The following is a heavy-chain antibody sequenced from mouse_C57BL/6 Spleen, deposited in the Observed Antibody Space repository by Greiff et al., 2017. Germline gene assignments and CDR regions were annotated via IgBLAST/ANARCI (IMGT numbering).Heavy chain of an antibody. Sequence: QVQLQQSGPELVKPGASVQLSCKASGYTFTSYDINWVKQRPGQGLEWIGWIYPRDGSTKYNEKFKGKATLTVDTSSSTAYMELHSLTSEDSAVYFCARRGIYYGYENAMDYWGQGTSVTVSS. CDR2: IYPRDGST. CDR3: ARRGIYYGYENAMDY. CDR1: GYTFTSYD. J-gene: IGHJ4*01. D-gene: IGHD2-2*01. V-gene: IGHV1-85*01.